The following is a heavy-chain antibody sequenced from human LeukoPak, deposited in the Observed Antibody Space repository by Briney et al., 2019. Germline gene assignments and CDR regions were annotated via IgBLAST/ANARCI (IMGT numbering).Heavy chain of an antibody. CDR1: GGSISSSSYY. CDR3: ARRSSTNVEDAFDI. Sequence: PFETLSLTCTVSGGSISSSSYYWGWIRQPPGKGLEWIGSIYYSGSTYYNPSLKSRVTISVDTSKNQFSLKLSSVTAADTAVYYCARRSSTNVEDAFDIWGQGTMVTVSS. J-gene: IGHJ3*02. D-gene: IGHD2-2*01. CDR2: IYYSGST. V-gene: IGHV4-39*01.